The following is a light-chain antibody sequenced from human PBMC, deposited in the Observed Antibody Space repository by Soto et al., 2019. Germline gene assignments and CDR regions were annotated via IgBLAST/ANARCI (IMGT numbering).Light chain of an antibody. CDR2: DVS. CDR1: SSDVGGYKY. Sequence: QSVLTQPASVSGSPGQSITIACTGTSSDVGGYKYVSWYQQHPGKAPKLMIYDVSNRPSGVSNRFSGSKSGNTASLTISGLQAEDEADYYCSSYTSSSTLEVFGGGTKVTVL. J-gene: IGLJ2*01. CDR3: SSYTSSSTLEV. V-gene: IGLV2-14*03.